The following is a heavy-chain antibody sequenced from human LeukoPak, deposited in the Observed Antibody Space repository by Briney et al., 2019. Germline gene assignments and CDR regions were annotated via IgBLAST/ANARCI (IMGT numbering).Heavy chain of an antibody. D-gene: IGHD2-2*01. V-gene: IGHV1-46*01. J-gene: IGHJ3*02. CDR1: GYTFTSYY. Sequence: ASVKVSCKASGYTFTSYYMHWVRQAPGQGLEWMGIINPSGGSTSYAQKFQGRVTMTRDMSTSTVYMELSSLRSEDTAVYYCARDLGYCSSTSCYWGAFDIWGPGTMVTVSS. CDR2: INPSGGST. CDR3: ARDLGYCSSTSCYWGAFDI.